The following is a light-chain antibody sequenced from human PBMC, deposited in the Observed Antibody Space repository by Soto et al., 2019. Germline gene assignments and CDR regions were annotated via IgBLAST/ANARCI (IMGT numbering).Light chain of an antibody. CDR3: QDYCSSLSIT. Sequence: ESGLTQSPGSLSLSPRERTTLSCRASQSVSSNYLAWYQHKPGQAPRLLIYGASSSATGIPDRFSGSGSGTDFTLTTSRLELEDFAVYYCQDYCSSLSITFGQGTRLEIK. CDR1: QSVSSNY. CDR2: GAS. J-gene: IGKJ5*01. V-gene: IGKV3-20*01.